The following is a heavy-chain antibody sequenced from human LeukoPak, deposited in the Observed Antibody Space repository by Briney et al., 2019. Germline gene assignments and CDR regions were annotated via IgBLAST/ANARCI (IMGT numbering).Heavy chain of an antibody. D-gene: IGHD3-22*01. V-gene: IGHV3-23*01. J-gene: IGHJ4*02. CDR3: AKDNYSYDSSGYYSVY. CDR2: ISGSGGST. Sequence: PGGSLRLSCAASGFTFSSYAMGWVRQAPGKGLEWVSAISGSGGSTYYADSVKGRFTISRDNSKNTLYLQMNSLRAEDTAVYYCAKDNYSYDSSGYYSVYWGQGTLVTVSS. CDR1: GFTFSSYA.